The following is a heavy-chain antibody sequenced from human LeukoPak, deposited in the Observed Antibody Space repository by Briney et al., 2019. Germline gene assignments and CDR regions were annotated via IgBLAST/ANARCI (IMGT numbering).Heavy chain of an antibody. CDR2: IWYDGSNK. Sequence: GGSLRLSCAASGFTFSSYGMPWVRQAPGKGLEWVAVIWYDGSNKYYADSVKGRFTISRDNSKNTLYLQMNSLRAEDTAVYYCAREGDTTMVTVDYWGQGTLVTVSS. V-gene: IGHV3-33*01. CDR3: AREGDTTMVTVDY. CDR1: GFTFSSYG. J-gene: IGHJ4*02. D-gene: IGHD5-18*01.